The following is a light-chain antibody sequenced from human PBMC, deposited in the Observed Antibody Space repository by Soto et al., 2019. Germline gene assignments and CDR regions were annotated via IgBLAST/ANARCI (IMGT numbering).Light chain of an antibody. J-gene: IGKJ2*01. CDR3: QQTYSTPYT. CDR1: QRITTY. Sequence: IQMTQSPSSRSASVGDRVTITCRASQRITTYLNWYQQKPGEAPRLLISTSGTLQRGVPSRFSGSGSGTDFTLTITDLRPEDFATYFWQQTYSTPYTFGQGTKLEIK. CDR2: TSG. V-gene: IGKV1-39*01.